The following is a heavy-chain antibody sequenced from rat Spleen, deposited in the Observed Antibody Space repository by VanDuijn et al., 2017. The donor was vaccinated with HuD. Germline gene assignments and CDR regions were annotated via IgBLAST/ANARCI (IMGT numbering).Heavy chain of an antibody. CDR1: GFTFNDYW. CDR3: TRGRNYDSGAGWFAY. CDR2: ITNTGGNT. D-gene: IGHD1-1*01. J-gene: IGHJ3*01. Sequence: EVQLVESGGGLVQPGRSLKLSCVASGFTFNDYWMTWIRQAPGKGLEWVASITNTGGNTYYLDSVKGRFTISRDNAKSTLYLQMESLRSEDTATYYCTRGRNYDSGAGWFAYWGQGTLVTVSS. V-gene: IGHV5-31*01.